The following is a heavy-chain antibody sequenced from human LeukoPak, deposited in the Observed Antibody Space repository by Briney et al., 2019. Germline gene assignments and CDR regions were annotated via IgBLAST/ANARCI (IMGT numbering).Heavy chain of an antibody. Sequence: PGGSLRLSCAASGFTFSSYTMNWVRQPPGKGLEWVSNIGTSTTTIYYADSVKGRFTISRDNAKTSLYLQMNGLRADDTAVYYCARFAAGGSYYYYMDVWGKGTTVIVSS. CDR1: GFTFSSYT. V-gene: IGHV3-48*01. D-gene: IGHD6-25*01. J-gene: IGHJ6*03. CDR2: IGTSTTTI. CDR3: ARFAAGGSYYYYMDV.